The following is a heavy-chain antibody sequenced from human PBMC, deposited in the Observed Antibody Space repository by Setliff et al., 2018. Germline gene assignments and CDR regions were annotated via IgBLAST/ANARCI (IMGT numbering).Heavy chain of an antibody. CDR1: GYIFSDYG. D-gene: IGHD3-22*01. CDR2: ANNNNFNT. J-gene: IGHJ4*02. Sequence: ASVKVSCKSSGYIFSDYGITWVRQAPGQGLEWMGWANNNNFNTNYAQKFQGRVTMTIDTSTDTVYMELRSLKSDDTALYYCARINFYVSSGYYYAPDYWGQGTLVTVAS. CDR3: ARINFYVSSGYYYAPDY. V-gene: IGHV1-18*01.